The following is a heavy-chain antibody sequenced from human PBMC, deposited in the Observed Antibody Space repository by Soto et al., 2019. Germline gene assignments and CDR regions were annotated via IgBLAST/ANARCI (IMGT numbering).Heavy chain of an antibody. CDR3: ATGSPWNYVLTRFDP. V-gene: IGHV3-30*03. CDR2: ISYDGSNK. D-gene: IGHD1-7*01. Sequence: GGSLRLSCAASGFTFSSYGMHWVRQAPGKGLEWVAVISYDGSNKYYVDSVKGRFTISRDNSKNTLYLQMNSLRAEDTAVYYCATGSPWNYVLTRFDPWGQGTLVTVSS. J-gene: IGHJ5*02. CDR1: GFTFSSYG.